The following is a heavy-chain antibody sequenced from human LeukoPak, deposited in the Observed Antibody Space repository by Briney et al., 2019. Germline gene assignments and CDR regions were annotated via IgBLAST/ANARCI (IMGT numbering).Heavy chain of an antibody. D-gene: IGHD1-14*01. CDR1: GFTFSGDW. CDR2: INQGGSDK. V-gene: IGHV3-7*01. Sequence: GGSLRLSCAASGFTFSGDWMSWVRQAPRRGLEWVANINQGGSDKYYVDSVKGRFTISRDNANNLLYLQMNSLRGEDTAVYYCTRDRSRAEDDWGQGTLVTVSS. J-gene: IGHJ4*02. CDR3: TRDRSRAEDD.